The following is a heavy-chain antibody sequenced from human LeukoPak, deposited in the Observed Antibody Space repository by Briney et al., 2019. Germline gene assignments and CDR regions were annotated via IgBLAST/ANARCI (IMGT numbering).Heavy chain of an antibody. Sequence: SETLSLTCAVYGGSFSGYYWSWIRQPPGKGLEWIGEINHSGSTNYNLSLKSRVTISVDTSKNQFSLKLSSVTAADTAVYYCARSVYDISSYYYGMDVWGQGTTVTVSS. V-gene: IGHV4-34*01. J-gene: IGHJ6*02. CDR1: GGSFSGYY. D-gene: IGHD3-9*01. CDR2: INHSGST. CDR3: ARSVYDISSYYYGMDV.